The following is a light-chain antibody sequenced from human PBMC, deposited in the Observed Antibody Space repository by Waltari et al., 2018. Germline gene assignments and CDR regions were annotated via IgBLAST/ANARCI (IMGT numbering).Light chain of an antibody. CDR1: LSNIGRTY. Sequence: QSMLTQPPSVSAAPGQTVTISCSGGLSNIGRTYVAWYQQFPGNAPKRLIYDTNKRPSGIPDRFSGSKSGTSATLAITGLQIGDEAHYYCGTWDSSLSADVFGGGTKLTVL. CDR3: GTWDSSLSADV. J-gene: IGLJ2*01. CDR2: DTN. V-gene: IGLV1-51*01.